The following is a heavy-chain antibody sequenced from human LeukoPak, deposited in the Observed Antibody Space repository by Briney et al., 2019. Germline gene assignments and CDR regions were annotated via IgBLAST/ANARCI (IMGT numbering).Heavy chain of an antibody. J-gene: IGHJ4*02. Sequence: SETLSLTCSVSGYSISSGYYWGWIQQTPGKGLEWIGSIYHSGSTYYNPSLKSRVTISVDTSKNQFSLKLSSVTAADTAVYYCARGGATTWYYFDYWGQGTLVTVSS. CDR3: ARGGATTWYYFDY. CDR2: IYHSGST. V-gene: IGHV4-38-2*02. CDR1: GYSISSGYY. D-gene: IGHD1-26*01.